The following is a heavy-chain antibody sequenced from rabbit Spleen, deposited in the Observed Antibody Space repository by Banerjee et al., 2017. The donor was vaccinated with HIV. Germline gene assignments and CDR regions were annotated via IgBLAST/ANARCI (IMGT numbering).Heavy chain of an antibody. CDR1: GFSFSDRDV. CDR2: INTATGKA. V-gene: IGHV1S45*01. Sequence: EQLEESGGGLVKPEGSLTLTCKASGFSFSDRDVMCWVRQAPGKGLEWIACINTATGKAVYATWAKGRFTISRTSSTTVTLQMTSLTAADTATYFCTRDDGSGHYIDGYFNLWGPGTLVTVS. J-gene: IGHJ4*01. CDR3: TRDDGSGHYIDGYFNL. D-gene: IGHD1-1*01.